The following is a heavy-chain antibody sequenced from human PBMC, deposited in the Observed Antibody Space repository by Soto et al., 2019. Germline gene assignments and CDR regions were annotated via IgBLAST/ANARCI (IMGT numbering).Heavy chain of an antibody. CDR1: GFTFDDYA. J-gene: IGHJ3*02. CDR3: AKDTRSGVGARGHDAFDI. D-gene: IGHD1-26*01. CDR2: ISWNSGSI. Sequence: EVQLVESGGGLVQPGRSLRLSCAASGFTFDDYAMHWVRQAPGKGLEWVSGISWNSGSIGYADSVKGRFTISRDNAKNSLYLQMNSLRAEDTALYYCAKDTRSGVGARGHDAFDIWGQGTMVTVSS. V-gene: IGHV3-9*01.